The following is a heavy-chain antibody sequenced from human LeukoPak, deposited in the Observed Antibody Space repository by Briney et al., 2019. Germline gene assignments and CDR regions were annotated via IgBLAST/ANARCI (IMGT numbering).Heavy chain of an antibody. Sequence: GGSLRLSCAASGFTFSSYAMSWVRQAPGKGLEWFSALSGGGGSTYYADSVKVRFTISRANSTNTLYLQMNSLRAEDTAVYYCAKDWSSVAVAGHFDYWGQGTLVTVPS. CDR3: AKDWSSVAVAGHFDY. D-gene: IGHD6-19*01. CDR2: LSGGGGST. CDR1: GFTFSSYA. V-gene: IGHV3-23*01. J-gene: IGHJ4*02.